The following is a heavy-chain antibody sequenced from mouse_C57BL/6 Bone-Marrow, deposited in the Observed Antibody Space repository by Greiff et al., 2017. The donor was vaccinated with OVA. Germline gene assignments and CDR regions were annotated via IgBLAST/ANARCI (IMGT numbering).Heavy chain of an antibody. J-gene: IGHJ3*01. V-gene: IGHV1-52*01. CDR2: IYPSDSET. CDR3: ARLIYDGYPAWFAY. CDR1: GYTFTSYW. D-gene: IGHD2-3*01. Sequence: QVQLKQPGAELVRPGSSVKLSCKASGYTFTSYWMHWVKQRPIQGLEWIGNIYPSDSETHYNQKFKDKATVPVDTSSSTAYMQLSSLTSEDSAVYYCARLIYDGYPAWFAYWGQGTLVTVSA.